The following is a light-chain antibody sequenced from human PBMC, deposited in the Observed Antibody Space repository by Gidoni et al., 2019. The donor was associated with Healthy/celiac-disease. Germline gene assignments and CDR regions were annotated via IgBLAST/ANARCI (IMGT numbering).Light chain of an antibody. J-gene: IGKJ1*01. CDR3: QQRSNWPPWT. CDR2: DAS. Sequence: EIVLTKSPATLSLSPGERATLSCRASQSVSSYLAWYQPKPGQAPRLLIYDASNRATGIPARFSGSGSGTDFTLTISSLEPEDFAVYYCQQRSNWPPWTFGQGTKVEIK. CDR1: QSVSSY. V-gene: IGKV3-11*01.